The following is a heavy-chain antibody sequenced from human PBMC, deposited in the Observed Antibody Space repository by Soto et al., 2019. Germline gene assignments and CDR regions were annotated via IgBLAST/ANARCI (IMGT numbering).Heavy chain of an antibody. J-gene: IGHJ6*02. Sequence: ESGGGLVKPGGSLRLSCAASGFTFSDYYMSWIRQAPGKGLEWVSYISSSSSYTNYADSVKGRFTISRDNAKNSLYLQMNSLRAEDTAVYYCARSQDIVVVPAASYYYYGMDVWGQGTTVTVSS. D-gene: IGHD2-2*01. CDR1: GFTFSDYY. CDR3: ARSQDIVVVPAASYYYYGMDV. CDR2: ISSSSSYT. V-gene: IGHV3-11*06.